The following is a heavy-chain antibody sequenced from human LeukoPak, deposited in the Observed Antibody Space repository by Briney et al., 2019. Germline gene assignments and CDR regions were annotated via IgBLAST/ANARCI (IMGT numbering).Heavy chain of an antibody. CDR2: INHAGTA. CDR1: GGSFTYYY. D-gene: IGHD6-13*01. CDR3: ARARRGSSSWCGWFDP. Sequence: PSETLSLTCALYGGSFTYYYWAWIRQTPGKGLEWIGEINHAGTADYNPSLKSRVTISVDTSKNQFSLRLNSVTPADTAVYYCARARRGSSSWCGWFDPWGQGTLVTVSS. V-gene: IGHV4-34*01. J-gene: IGHJ5*02.